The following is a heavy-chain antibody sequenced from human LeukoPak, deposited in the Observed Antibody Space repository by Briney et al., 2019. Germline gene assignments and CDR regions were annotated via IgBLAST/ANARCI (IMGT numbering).Heavy chain of an antibody. CDR2: INPNSGGT. J-gene: IGHJ5*02. V-gene: IGHV1-2*06. Sequence: ASVKVSCKASGYTFTGYYMHWVRQAPGQGLEWMGRINPNSGGTNYAQKFQGRVTMTRDTSISTAYMELSRLRSDDTAVYYCATPGGYDILTGRPEGDWFDPWGQGTLSPSPQ. CDR1: GYTFTGYY. D-gene: IGHD3-9*01. CDR3: ATPGGYDILTGRPEGDWFDP.